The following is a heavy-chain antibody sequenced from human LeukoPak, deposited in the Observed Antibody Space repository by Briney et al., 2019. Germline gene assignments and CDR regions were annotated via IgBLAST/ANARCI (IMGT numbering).Heavy chain of an antibody. Sequence: SETLSLICTVSGGSISSSSYYWGWIRQPPGKGLEWIGSIYYSGSTYYNPSLKSRVTISVDTSKNQFSLKLSSVTAADTAVYYCATPTGVRLLDAFDIWGQGTMVTVSS. V-gene: IGHV4-39*01. J-gene: IGHJ3*02. CDR1: GGSISSSSYY. CDR3: ATPTGVRLLDAFDI. D-gene: IGHD4/OR15-4a*01. CDR2: IYYSGST.